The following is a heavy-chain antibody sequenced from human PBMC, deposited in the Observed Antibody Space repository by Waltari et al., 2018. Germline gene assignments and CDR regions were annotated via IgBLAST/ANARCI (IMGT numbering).Heavy chain of an antibody. CDR3: ARDGNHGAFEV. CDR1: GGTFSTYT. Sequence: VQLIQSGAEVKRPGSSVRVSCKVSGGTFSTYTISWVRQAPGQGLEWMGGIIPIFDKSNYVQRFQGRVTFTADESMSTTYMELSSLKSDDTAVYYCARDGNHGAFEVWGQGTMVTVSS. J-gene: IGHJ3*01. D-gene: IGHD1-26*01. CDR2: IIPIFDKS. V-gene: IGHV1-69*12.